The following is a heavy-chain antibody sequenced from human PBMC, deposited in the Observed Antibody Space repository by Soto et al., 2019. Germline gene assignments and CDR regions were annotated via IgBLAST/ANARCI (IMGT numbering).Heavy chain of an antibody. Sequence: EVQLLESGGGLVQPGGSLRLSCAASGFTFSSYAMSWVSQAPGTGLEWVSASSGSGGSTYYADFGKGRFTISRDNSKNTLYLQMNSRRAEDTAVYSCANAPSTLVNPGDAFDIWGQGTMVTVSS. J-gene: IGHJ3*02. CDR2: SSGSGGST. D-gene: IGHD2-2*01. CDR1: GFTFSSYA. V-gene: IGHV3-23*01. CDR3: ANAPSTLVNPGDAFDI.